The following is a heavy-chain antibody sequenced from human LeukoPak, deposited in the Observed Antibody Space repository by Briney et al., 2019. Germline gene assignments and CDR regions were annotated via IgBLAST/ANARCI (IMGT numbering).Heavy chain of an antibody. J-gene: IGHJ4*02. Sequence: GGSLRLSCAASGFTFSSSWMTWVRQAAGKGLEWVAHIKEDGTEGYYVDSVKGRFTISRDNAKNSLYLQMNRLRAEDTAVYYCARWNDGWEFDNWGQGALVSVSS. CDR1: GFTFSSSW. CDR3: ARWNDGWEFDN. CDR2: IKEDGTEG. V-gene: IGHV3-7*02. D-gene: IGHD1-1*01.